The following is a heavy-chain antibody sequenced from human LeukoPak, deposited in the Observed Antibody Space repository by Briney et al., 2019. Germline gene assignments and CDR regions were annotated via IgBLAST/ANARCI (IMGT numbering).Heavy chain of an antibody. CDR3: ARDEGGAYIYF. V-gene: IGHV3-7*01. CDR1: GFIFTNYY. D-gene: IGHD1-26*01. J-gene: IGHJ4*02. CDR2: IKQDGNEK. Sequence: PGGSLRLSCAVSGFIFTNYYMSWVRQAPGKGLEWVANIKQDGNEKFYVDSVRGRFTVSRDNAKNPLYLQMDSLRAEDTALYYCARDEGGAYIYFWGQGTLVTVSS.